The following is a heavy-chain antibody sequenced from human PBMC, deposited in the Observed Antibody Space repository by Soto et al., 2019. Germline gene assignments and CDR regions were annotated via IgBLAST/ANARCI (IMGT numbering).Heavy chain of an antibody. Sequence: ESGPTLVNPTQTLTLTCTFSGFSLSTSGVGVGWIRQPPGKALEWLALIYWDDDKRYSPSLKSRLTITKDTSKNQVVFRMTNMDPVDTATYYCANNHYEILTGDGPFDHWGRGTLVTVSS. J-gene: IGHJ4*02. CDR3: ANNHYEILTGDGPFDH. CDR2: IYWDDDK. V-gene: IGHV2-5*02. CDR1: GFSLSTSGVG. D-gene: IGHD3-9*01.